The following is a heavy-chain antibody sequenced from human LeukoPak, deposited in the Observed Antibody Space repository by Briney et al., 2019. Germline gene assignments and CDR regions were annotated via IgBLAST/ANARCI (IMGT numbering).Heavy chain of an antibody. CDR3: ARLDYDHFFDY. Sequence: SETLSFTCAVSGYSISSGYYWGWIRQPPGKGLEWIGSIYHSGSTYYNPSLKSRVTISVDTSKNQFSLKLSSVTAADTAVYYCARLDYDHFFDYWGQGTLVTVSS. CDR1: GYSISSGYY. D-gene: IGHD3-3*01. J-gene: IGHJ4*02. CDR2: IYHSGST. V-gene: IGHV4-38-2*01.